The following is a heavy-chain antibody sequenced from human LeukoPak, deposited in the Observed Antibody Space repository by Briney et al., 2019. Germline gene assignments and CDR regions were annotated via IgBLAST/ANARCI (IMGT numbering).Heavy chain of an antibody. CDR3: AKHMRATNTYPFFGLDV. J-gene: IGHJ6*02. CDR2: INWNGGGT. Sequence: LAGGSLRLSCAATGFTFKDYGMHWVRQPPGKGLEWVSSINWNGGGTDYADSVKGRFTISRDNAKNSLYLQLSSLRPEDTALYYCAKHMRATNTYPFFGLDVWGQGTTVTVSS. CDR1: GFTFKDYG. D-gene: IGHD1-26*01. V-gene: IGHV3-9*01.